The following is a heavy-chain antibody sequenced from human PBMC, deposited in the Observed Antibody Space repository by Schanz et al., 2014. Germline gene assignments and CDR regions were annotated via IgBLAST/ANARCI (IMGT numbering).Heavy chain of an antibody. CDR2: FT. CDR3: VRELSGGTFDY. CDR1: GYTFTDYY. Sequence: QGHLVQSGAEVKEPGASVKVSCKASGYTFTDYYIHWVRQAPGQGLEWLGRFTHISQKFQGRVTMTRDTSSTTAYMELNSLRSDDTAVYYCVRELSGGTFDYWGQGALVTVSS. V-gene: IGHV1-2*06. D-gene: IGHD1-1*01. J-gene: IGHJ4*02.